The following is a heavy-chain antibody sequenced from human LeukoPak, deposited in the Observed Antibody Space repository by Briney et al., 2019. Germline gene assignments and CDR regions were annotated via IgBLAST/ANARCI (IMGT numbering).Heavy chain of an antibody. CDR1: GLTFSHYG. J-gene: IGHJ4*02. D-gene: IGHD5-12*01. V-gene: IGHV3-33*06. CDR2: IWNDGSNK. CDR3: AKDKVVATGRDLYYFDY. Sequence: GRSLRLSCATSGLTFSHYGMHWVRQAPGKGLELVAVIWNDGSNKYYGDSVKGRFTISRDNSKNTLYLQMNSLTVEDTAVYYCAKDKVVATGRDLYYFDYWGQGTLVTVSS.